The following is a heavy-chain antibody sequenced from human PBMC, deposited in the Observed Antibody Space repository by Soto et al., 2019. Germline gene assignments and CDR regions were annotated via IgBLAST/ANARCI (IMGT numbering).Heavy chain of an antibody. CDR2: ISSNGGST. CDR1: GFTFSSYA. D-gene: IGHD2-15*01. Sequence: HPGGSLRLSCAASGFTFSSYAMHWVRQAPGKGLEYVSAISSNGGSTYYANSVKGRFTISRDNAKNTLYLQMDSLRAEDMAVYYCARGGYCSGGSCYSAVGDAFDIWGQGTMVTVSS. J-gene: IGHJ3*02. CDR3: ARGGYCSGGSCYSAVGDAFDI. V-gene: IGHV3-64*01.